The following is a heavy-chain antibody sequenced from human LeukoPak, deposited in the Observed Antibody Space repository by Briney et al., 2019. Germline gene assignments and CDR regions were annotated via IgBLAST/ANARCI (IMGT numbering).Heavy chain of an antibody. J-gene: IGHJ3*02. CDR1: GGSIKGYH. CDR3: ARRNDFHI. Sequence: SETLSLTCTVSGGSIKGYHWSWIRQPPGKGLEWIGYIYSNEATEYKPSLKSRVTISADTSKNQSSLELTSVSAADTAIYYCARRNDFHIWGQGTMVTVSS. V-gene: IGHV4-4*08. CDR2: IYSNEAT.